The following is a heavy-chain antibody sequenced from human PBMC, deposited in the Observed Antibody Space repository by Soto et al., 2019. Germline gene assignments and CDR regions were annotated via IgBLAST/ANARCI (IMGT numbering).Heavy chain of an antibody. CDR2: ISAYNGNT. Sequence: QVQLVQSGAEVKKPGASVKVSCKASGYTFTSYGISWVRQAPGQGLEWMGWISAYNGNTNYAQKLQGRVTMTTDTSPSTGYMEIRSLRSDGKAVYYCAREVGATDYWGQGTLVTVSS. CDR1: GYTFTSYG. J-gene: IGHJ4*02. CDR3: AREVGATDY. V-gene: IGHV1-18*01. D-gene: IGHD1-26*01.